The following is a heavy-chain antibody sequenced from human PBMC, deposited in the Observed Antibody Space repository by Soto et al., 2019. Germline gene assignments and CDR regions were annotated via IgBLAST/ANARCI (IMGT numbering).Heavy chain of an antibody. D-gene: IGHD2-8*01. CDR3: ARLIGDSWLDS. J-gene: IGHJ5*01. CDR1: GESVSTNSAT. CDR2: TYYRSKWYH. V-gene: IGHV6-1*01. Sequence: QVQLQQSGPGLVKPSQTLSLTCAISGESVSTNSATWDWIRQSPSRGLEWLGRTYYRSKWYHDYAAAVKGRITINAATSNNQLSLQLNSVTPDDTAVYYCARLIGDSWLDSWGQGTLVTVSS.